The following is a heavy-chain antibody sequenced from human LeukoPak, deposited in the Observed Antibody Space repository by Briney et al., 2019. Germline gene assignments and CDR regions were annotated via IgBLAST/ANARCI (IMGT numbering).Heavy chain of an antibody. CDR2: IYYSGST. Sequence: SETLSLTCTVSGGSISSSSYYWGWIRQPPGKGLEWIGSIYYSGSTYYNPSLKSRVTMSVDTSKNQFSLKLSSVTAADTAVYYCARVVGSYYFDYWGQGTLVTVSS. CDR3: ARVVGSYYFDY. D-gene: IGHD3-10*01. J-gene: IGHJ4*02. V-gene: IGHV4-39*07. CDR1: GGSISSSSYY.